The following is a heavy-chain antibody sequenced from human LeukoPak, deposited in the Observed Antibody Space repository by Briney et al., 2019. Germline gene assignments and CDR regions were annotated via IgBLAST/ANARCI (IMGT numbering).Heavy chain of an antibody. Sequence: ASVKVSCKASGYTFTSYDIDWVRQATGQGLEWMGWMNPNSGNTGYAQKFQGRVTMTRNTSISTAYMELSSLRSEDTAVYYCARDGEDAWNDWDYWGQGTLVTVSS. CDR1: GYTFTSYD. CDR2: MNPNSGNT. J-gene: IGHJ4*02. CDR3: ARDGEDAWNDWDY. D-gene: IGHD1-1*01. V-gene: IGHV1-8*01.